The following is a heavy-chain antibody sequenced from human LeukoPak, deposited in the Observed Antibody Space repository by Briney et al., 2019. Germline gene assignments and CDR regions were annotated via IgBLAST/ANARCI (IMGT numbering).Heavy chain of an antibody. D-gene: IGHD3-22*01. CDR1: GYTFTSYA. CDR3: ARDRRYYDSSGYYLFDY. V-gene: IGHV1-3*01. CDR2: INAGNGNT. Sequence: ASVKVSCKASGYTFTSYAMHWVRQAPGQRLEWMGWINAGNGNTKYSQKFQGRVTITRDTSASTAYMELSSLRSEDTAVYYCARDRRYYDSSGYYLFDYWGQGTLVTVSS. J-gene: IGHJ4*02.